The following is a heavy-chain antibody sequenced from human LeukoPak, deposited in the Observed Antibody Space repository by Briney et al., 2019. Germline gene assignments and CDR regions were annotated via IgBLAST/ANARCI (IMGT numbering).Heavy chain of an antibody. J-gene: IGHJ6*03. D-gene: IGHD5-18*01. Sequence: GRSLRLSCAASGFTFDDYAMHWVRQAPGKGLEWVSGISWNGGSTGYADSVKGRFTISRDNAKNSLYLQMNSLRAEDTALYYCARARYSYGHISGSYMDVWGKGTTVTVSS. CDR2: ISWNGGST. CDR3: ARARYSYGHISGSYMDV. CDR1: GFTFDDYA. V-gene: IGHV3-9*01.